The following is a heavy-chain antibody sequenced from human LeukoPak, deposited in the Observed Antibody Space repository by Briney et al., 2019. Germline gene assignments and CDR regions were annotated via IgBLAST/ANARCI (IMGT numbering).Heavy chain of an antibody. CDR3: ARGSHTAFDY. CDR1: GFTVSSNY. D-gene: IGHD2-2*02. V-gene: IGHV3-53*01. Sequence: GGSLRLSCAASGFTVSSNYMSWVRQAPGKGLEWVSVLHSGGNTNYADSVKGRFTISRDNSKNTVYLQMNSLRAEDTAVYYCARGSHTAFDYWGQGTLATVSS. J-gene: IGHJ4*02. CDR2: LHSGGNT.